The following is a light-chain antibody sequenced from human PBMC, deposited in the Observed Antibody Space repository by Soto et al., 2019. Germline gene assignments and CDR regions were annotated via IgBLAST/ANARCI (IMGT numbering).Light chain of an antibody. Sequence: SYELTQPPSVSVSPGQTASITCSGDKLGDKYVCWYQQKPGQSPVLVIYQDTKRPSGIPERFSGSNSGNTATLTVRGTQAMDEADYYCQAWDSSPVVFGGGTKLTVL. V-gene: IGLV3-1*01. CDR1: KLGDKY. J-gene: IGLJ2*01. CDR2: QDT. CDR3: QAWDSSPVV.